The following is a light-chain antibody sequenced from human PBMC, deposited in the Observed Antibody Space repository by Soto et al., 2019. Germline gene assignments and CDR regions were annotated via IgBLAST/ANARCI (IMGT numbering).Light chain of an antibody. CDR1: QSINSW. V-gene: IGKV1-5*01. J-gene: IGKJ1*01. Sequence: DIQMTQSPSTLPASVGDRVTVTCRASQSINSWLAWYQQKPGKAPKLLIYDASSLESGVPSRFSGSGSGTEFTLTISSLQPDDFATYYCQQYNSYSWMFGQGTKVEIK. CDR3: QQYNSYSWM. CDR2: DAS.